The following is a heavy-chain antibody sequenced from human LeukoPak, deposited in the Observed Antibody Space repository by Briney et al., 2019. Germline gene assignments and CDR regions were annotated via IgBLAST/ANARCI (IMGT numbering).Heavy chain of an antibody. V-gene: IGHV1-18*01. D-gene: IGHD5-18*01. Sequence: ASEKVSCKASGYTFTSYGISWVQQAPGQGLEWMGWISAYNGNTNYAQKLQGRVTMTTDTSTSTAYMELRSLRSDDTAVYYCARISSRDTSFDIWGQGTMVTVSS. CDR1: GYTFTSYG. CDR3: ARISSRDTSFDI. CDR2: ISAYNGNT. J-gene: IGHJ3*02.